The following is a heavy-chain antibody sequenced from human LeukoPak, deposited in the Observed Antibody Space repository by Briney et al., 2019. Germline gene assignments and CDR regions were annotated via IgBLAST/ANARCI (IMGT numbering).Heavy chain of an antibody. CDR1: GGSLSSYY. J-gene: IGHJ4*02. CDR2: IYSTGST. V-gene: IGHV4-4*07. CDR3: ARHLKDGYNFGVDY. Sequence: PSETLSLTCTVSGGSLSSYYWSWIRQPAGKGLEWIGRIYSTGSTNYNPSLKSRVTMSVDTSKNQFSLRLRSVTAADTAVYYCARHLKDGYNFGVDYWGQGTLVTVSS. D-gene: IGHD5-24*01.